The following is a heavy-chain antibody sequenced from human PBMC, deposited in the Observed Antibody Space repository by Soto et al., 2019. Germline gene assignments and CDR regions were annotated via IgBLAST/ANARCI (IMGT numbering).Heavy chain of an antibody. J-gene: IGHJ4*02. V-gene: IGHV3-15*01. D-gene: IGHD6-13*01. CDR2: IKSKTDGGTT. CDR3: TTDTPLVRLPFDY. Sequence: GGSLRLSCAASGFTFSNAWMSWVRQAPGKGLEWVGRIKSKTDGGTTDYAAPVKGRFTISRDDSKNTLYLQMNSLKTEDTAVYYCTTDTPLVRLPFDYWGQGTLVTVSS. CDR1: GFTFSNAW.